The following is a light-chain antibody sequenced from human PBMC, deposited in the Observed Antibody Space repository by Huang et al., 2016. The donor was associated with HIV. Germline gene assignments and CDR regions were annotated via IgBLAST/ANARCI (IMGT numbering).Light chain of an antibody. J-gene: IGKJ5*01. CDR1: QSVSSN. V-gene: IGKV3D-15*01. CDR3: LQYNSWPPVT. CDR2: GAS. Sequence: EIVMTQSPATLSVSPGERATLSCRASQSVSSNLAWYQQKPGQAPRLLIYGASTRATGIPARFSCSGSGTDFTLTISSLQSEDFAVYYCLQYNSWPPVTFGQGTRLEIK.